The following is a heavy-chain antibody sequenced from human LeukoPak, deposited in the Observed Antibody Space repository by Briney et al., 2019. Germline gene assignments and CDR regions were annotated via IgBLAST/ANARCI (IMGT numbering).Heavy chain of an antibody. CDR2: MNPNSGNT. V-gene: IGHV1-8*03. J-gene: IGHJ5*02. D-gene: IGHD2-2*01. CDR3: ARDLLGTSYGWFDP. Sequence: ASVKVSCKASGYTFTSYDINWVRQATGQGLEWMGWMNPNSGNTGYAQKFQGRVTITRNTSISTAYMELSSLRSEDTAVYYCARDLLGTSYGWFDPWGQGTLVTVSS. CDR1: GYTFTSYD.